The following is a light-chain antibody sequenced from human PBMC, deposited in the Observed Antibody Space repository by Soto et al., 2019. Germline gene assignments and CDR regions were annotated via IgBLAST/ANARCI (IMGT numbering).Light chain of an antibody. CDR1: ESVSNNY. J-gene: IGKJ1*01. Sequence: EIVLTQSPGTLSLSPGERATLSCRASESVSNNYLAWYQRKPGQAPRLLIYGASYRAPDIPYRFSGSGSGXXXXXXXAXXEAEDXXXXXXXQYGSTPPTFGLGTKVEI. CDR3: XQYGSTPPT. CDR2: GAS. V-gene: IGKV3-20*01.